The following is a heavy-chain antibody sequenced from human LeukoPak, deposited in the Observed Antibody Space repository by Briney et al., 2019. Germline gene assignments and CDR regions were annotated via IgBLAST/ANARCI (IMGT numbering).Heavy chain of an antibody. CDR2: VSTYSGDT. CDR1: GYTFTTYG. CDR3: ARVWYDSGNHLYFYYGLDV. J-gene: IGHJ6*02. D-gene: IGHD3-22*01. Sequence: ASVKVSCKASGYTFTTYGITWVRQAPGQGLEWMGWVSTYSGDTDYAQSLQGRVTMTTDTSTSTAYMELTTLRSDDTAVYYCARVWYDSGNHLYFYYGLDVWGQGTTVTLSS. V-gene: IGHV1-18*01.